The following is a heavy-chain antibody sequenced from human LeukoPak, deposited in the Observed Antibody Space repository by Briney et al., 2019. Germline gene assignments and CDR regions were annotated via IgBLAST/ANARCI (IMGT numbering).Heavy chain of an antibody. D-gene: IGHD2-15*01. CDR1: GYTFTGYY. Sequence: ASVTVSCKASGYTFTGYYMHWVRQAPGQGLEWMGWINPNSGGTNYAQKFQGRVTMTRDTSISTAYMELSRLRSDDTAVYYCARVPSGLGYCSGGSCSGFDPWGQGTLVTVSS. J-gene: IGHJ5*02. CDR3: ARVPSGLGYCSGGSCSGFDP. CDR2: INPNSGGT. V-gene: IGHV1-2*02.